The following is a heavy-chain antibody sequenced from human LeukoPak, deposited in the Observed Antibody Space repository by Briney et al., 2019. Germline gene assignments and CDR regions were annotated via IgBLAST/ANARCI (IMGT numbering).Heavy chain of an antibody. V-gene: IGHV4-38-2*02. D-gene: IGHD1-26*01. J-gene: IGHJ5*02. CDR2: MFHSGST. CDR3: ARTLVGATKFTP. Sequence: SETLSLTCTVSGYSISSGYYWAWIRQPPGKGLEWIGSMFHSGSTHHNPSLKSRVTLSVDTSKNQVYLTLSSVTAADTAVYYCARTLVGATKFTPWGQGTLVTVSS. CDR1: GYSISSGYY.